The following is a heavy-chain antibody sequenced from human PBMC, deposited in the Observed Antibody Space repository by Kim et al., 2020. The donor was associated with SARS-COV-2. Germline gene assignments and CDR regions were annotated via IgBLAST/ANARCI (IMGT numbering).Heavy chain of an antibody. D-gene: IGHD2-15*01. CDR2: IKRDGSDE. CDR1: EFTFSYYW. J-gene: IGHJ3*01. V-gene: IGHV3-7*01. CDR3: ARDDTHCSGGICYDAFDL. Sequence: GGSLRLSCAASEFTFSYYWMTWVRLAPGKGLEWVANIKRDGSDEHYVDSVKGRFTISRDNVKNSLYLQMNSLRVEDTAVYYCARDDTHCSGGICYDAFDLWGQGKIVTVSS.